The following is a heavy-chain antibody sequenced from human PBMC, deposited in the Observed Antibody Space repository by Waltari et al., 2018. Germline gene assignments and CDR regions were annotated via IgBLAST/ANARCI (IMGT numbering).Heavy chain of an antibody. J-gene: IGHJ4*02. CDR3: TRGIKRGYSSGPENFDY. V-gene: IGHV1-3*01. CDR1: GSPLTPFS. CDR2: INAGNGDR. D-gene: IGHD5-18*01. Sequence: QVQLVQSGAAGRKSGASVRVSCKWSGSPLTPFSIPSLRQAPAQRLEWMGWINAGNGDRKYSQKFQGRLTFTRDTSANTAYMDLSSLRSEDTAVYYCTRGIKRGYSSGPENFDYWGQGALVTVSS.